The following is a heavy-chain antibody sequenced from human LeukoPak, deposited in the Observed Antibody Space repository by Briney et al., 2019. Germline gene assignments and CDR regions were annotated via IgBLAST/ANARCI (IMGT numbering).Heavy chain of an antibody. CDR1: GFTFGDYA. Sequence: GGSLRLSCTASGFTFGDYAMSWFRQAPGKGLEWVGFIRSKAYGGTTEYAASVKGRFTISRDDSKSIAYLQMNSLKTEDTAVYYCTRGSPGYSSVAFDYWGQGTLVTVSS. CDR3: TRGSPGYSSVAFDY. CDR2: IRSKAYGGTT. D-gene: IGHD6-19*01. V-gene: IGHV3-49*03. J-gene: IGHJ4*02.